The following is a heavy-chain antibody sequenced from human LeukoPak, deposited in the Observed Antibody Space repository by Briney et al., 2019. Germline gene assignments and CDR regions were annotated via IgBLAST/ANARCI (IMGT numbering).Heavy chain of an antibody. D-gene: IGHD6-25*01. Sequence: GGSLRLSCAASGFTFSTYTMHWVRQAPGKGLEWVAIISYSGSNKYYADSVKGRFTISRDNSKNTLYLQMNSLRAEDTAVYYCARAEPPGSVWDPYWGQGTLGTVSS. CDR1: GFTFSTYT. V-gene: IGHV3-30-3*01. CDR2: ISYSGSNK. J-gene: IGHJ4*02. CDR3: ARAEPPGSVWDPY.